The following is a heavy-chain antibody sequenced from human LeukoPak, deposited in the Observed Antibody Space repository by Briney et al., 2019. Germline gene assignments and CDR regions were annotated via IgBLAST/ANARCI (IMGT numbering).Heavy chain of an antibody. J-gene: IGHJ3*02. D-gene: IGHD4-17*01. Sequence: GGSLRLSCAASGFTFSSYAMHWVRQAPGKGLEWVAVISYDGSNKYYADSVKGRFTISRDNSKNTLYLQMNSLRAEDTAVCYCARREPTTVTHWAFDIWGQGTMVTVSS. CDR2: ISYDGSNK. V-gene: IGHV3-30*04. CDR1: GFTFSSYA. CDR3: ARREPTTVTHWAFDI.